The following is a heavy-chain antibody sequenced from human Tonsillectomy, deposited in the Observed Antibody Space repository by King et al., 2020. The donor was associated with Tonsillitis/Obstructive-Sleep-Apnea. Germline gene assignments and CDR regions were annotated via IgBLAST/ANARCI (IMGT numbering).Heavy chain of an antibody. CDR2: ISGSGGST. CDR1: GFPFSSYA. V-gene: IGHV3-23*01. Sequence: VQLQESGGGLVQPGGSLRLSCAASGFPFSSYAMSWVRQAPGKGLEWGSAISGSGGSTYYADSVKGRFTISRDNSKNTLYLQMNSLRAEDTAVYYCAKDTTMIVVVIPDYWGQGTLVTVSS. D-gene: IGHD3-22*01. J-gene: IGHJ4*02. CDR3: AKDTTMIVVVIPDY.